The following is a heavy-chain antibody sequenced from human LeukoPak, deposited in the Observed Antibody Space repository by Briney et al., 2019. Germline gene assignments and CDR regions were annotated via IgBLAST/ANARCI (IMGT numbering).Heavy chain of an antibody. D-gene: IGHD6-19*01. J-gene: IGHJ4*02. CDR3: TTRYSSGWYDFDY. Sequence: SVKVSCKAAGGTFSSYAISWVRQAPGQGLEWMGGIIPIFGTANYAQKFQGRVTITADESTSTAYMELSSLRSEDTAVYYCTTRYSSGWYDFDYWGQGTLVTVSS. CDR1: GGTFSSYA. CDR2: IIPIFGTA. V-gene: IGHV1-69*13.